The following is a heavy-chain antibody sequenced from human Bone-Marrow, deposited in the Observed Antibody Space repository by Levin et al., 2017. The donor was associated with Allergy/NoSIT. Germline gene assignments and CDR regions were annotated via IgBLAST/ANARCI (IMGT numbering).Heavy chain of an antibody. J-gene: IGHJ4*02. CDR2: ISYDGSNK. CDR1: GFTFSSYA. CDR3: ARDQGMGGIPALTTGFPYSGFDY. Sequence: SCAASGFTFSSYAMHWVRQAPGKGLEWVAVISYDGSNKYYADSVKGRFTISRDNSKNTLYLQMNSLRAEDTAVYYCARDQGMGGIPALTTGFPYSGFDYWGQGTLVTVSS. D-gene: IGHD3-9*01. V-gene: IGHV3-30*04.